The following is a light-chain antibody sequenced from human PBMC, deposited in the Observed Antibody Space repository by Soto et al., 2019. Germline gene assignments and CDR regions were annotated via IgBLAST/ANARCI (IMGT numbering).Light chain of an antibody. Sequence: DIVMTQSPDSLAVSLGERATINCKSSQRVLYSSNNKNYLAWYQQKPGQPPKLLIYWASTRESVVPDIFSGSGSGTDFTLTISSLQAEDVAVYYCQQYYSTLYTFGQGTKLEIK. CDR1: QRVLYSSNNKNY. V-gene: IGKV4-1*01. CDR3: QQYYSTLYT. CDR2: WAS. J-gene: IGKJ2*01.